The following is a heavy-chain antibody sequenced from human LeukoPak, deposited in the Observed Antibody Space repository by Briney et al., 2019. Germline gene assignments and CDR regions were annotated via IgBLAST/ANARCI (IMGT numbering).Heavy chain of an antibody. CDR2: INAGNGNT. J-gene: IGHJ4*02. Sequence: GASVKVSCKASGYTFTSYAMHWVRQAPGQRLEWMGWINAGNGNTKYSQKFQGRVTITRDTSASTAYMELSSLRSEDTAVYYCARGPSLGFQEYYFDYWGQGTLVTVSS. CDR3: ARGPSLGFQEYYFDY. D-gene: IGHD3-3*01. V-gene: IGHV1-3*01. CDR1: GYTFTSYA.